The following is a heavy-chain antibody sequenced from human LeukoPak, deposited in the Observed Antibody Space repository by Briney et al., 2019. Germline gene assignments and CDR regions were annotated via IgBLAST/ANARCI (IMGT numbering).Heavy chain of an antibody. CDR3: TTGNP. CDR1: GFTFVNAS. J-gene: IGHJ5*02. V-gene: IGHV3-15*01. CDR2: MKSKPEGGTT. Sequence: PGGSLRLSCLTSGFTFVNASMSWVRQAPGKGLEWVGLMKSKPEGGTTFYAAPVKGRFTISRDDSRNTLYLQMTSLTIGDTGVYYCTTGNPWGQGTLVTVSS.